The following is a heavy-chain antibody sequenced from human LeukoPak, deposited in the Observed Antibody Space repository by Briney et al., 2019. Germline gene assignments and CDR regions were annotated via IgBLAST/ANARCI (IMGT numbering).Heavy chain of an antibody. CDR2: IYYSGST. CDR3: ARDRDSGPPPHYGEEFDP. V-gene: IGHV4-61*08. J-gene: IGHJ5*02. D-gene: IGHD4-17*01. Sequence: PSETLSLTCAVSGGSISSGGYSWSWIRQPPGKGLEWIGYIYYSGSTNYNPSLKSRVTISVDTSKNQFSLKLSSVTAADTAVCYCARDRDSGPPPHYGEEFDPWGQGTLVTVSS. CDR1: GGSISSGGYS.